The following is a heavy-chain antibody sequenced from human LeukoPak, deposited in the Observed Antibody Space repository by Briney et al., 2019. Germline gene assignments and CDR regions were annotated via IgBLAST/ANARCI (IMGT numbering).Heavy chain of an antibody. CDR3: AREWNYETNGYFYYY. V-gene: IGHV1-69*13. CDR1: GYTFTSYG. Sequence: SVKVSCKASGYTFTSYGISWVRQAPGQGLEWMGGIIPLFGTANYAQKFQGRVTITADESTSTAYLELSRLRFEDTAVYYCAREWNYETNGYFYYYWGQGTLVTVSS. J-gene: IGHJ4*02. CDR2: IIPLFGTA. D-gene: IGHD3-22*01.